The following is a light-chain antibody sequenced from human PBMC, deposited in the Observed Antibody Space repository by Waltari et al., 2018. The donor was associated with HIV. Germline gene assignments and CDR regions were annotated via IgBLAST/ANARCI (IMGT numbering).Light chain of an antibody. V-gene: IGLV1-51*01. Sequence: QSVLTQPPSVSATPGQKVTISCSGSSSNIGYNYVFWYQQLPGTAPKLLIYDNNKRPSGIPDRFSGSKSGTSATLGITRLQTGDEADYYCATWDSGLSAVVFGGGTKLSVL. CDR3: ATWDSGLSAVV. J-gene: IGLJ2*01. CDR2: DNN. CDR1: SSNIGYNY.